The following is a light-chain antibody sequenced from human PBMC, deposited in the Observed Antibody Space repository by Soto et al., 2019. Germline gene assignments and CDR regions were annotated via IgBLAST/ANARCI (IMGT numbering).Light chain of an antibody. V-gene: IGLV1-47*01. Sequence: QSVLTQPPSASGTPGQRVTISCSGSSSNIGSNYVYWYQQLPGTAPKLLIYRSNQRPSGVPDRFSGSTSGTSASLAISGLRSEDEADYYCAAWDDSLSGRVFGGGTQLTVL. CDR1: SSNIGSNY. CDR3: AAWDDSLSGRV. CDR2: RSN. J-gene: IGLJ3*02.